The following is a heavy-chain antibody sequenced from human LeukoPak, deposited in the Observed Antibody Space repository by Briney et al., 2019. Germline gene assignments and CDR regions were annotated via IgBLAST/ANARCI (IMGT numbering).Heavy chain of an antibody. CDR2: ISRNGGSA. D-gene: IGHD3-22*01. V-gene: IGHV3-20*04. Sequence: GGSLRLSCAASGFTFDEYGMTWVRQAPGKGLEWVSGISRNGGSAGYADSVKGRFTITRDNAKNSLYLQMNSLRAEDTAIYYCAKDSSVYHYDSRNFDYWGQGTLVTVSS. J-gene: IGHJ4*02. CDR3: AKDSSVYHYDSRNFDY. CDR1: GFTFDEYG.